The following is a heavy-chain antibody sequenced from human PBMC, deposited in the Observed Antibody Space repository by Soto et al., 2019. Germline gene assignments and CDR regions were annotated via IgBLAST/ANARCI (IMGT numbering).Heavy chain of an antibody. V-gene: IGHV3-23*01. Sequence: EVQLLESGGGLVQPGRSLRLSCAASGFTFSSYAMSWVRQAPGKGLEWVSAISGSGGSTYYADSVKGRFTISRDNSKNTLYLQMNSLRAEDTAVYYCAKVWIQLRTFDYWGQGTLVTVSS. CDR1: GFTFSSYA. CDR2: ISGSGGST. J-gene: IGHJ4*02. D-gene: IGHD5-18*01. CDR3: AKVWIQLRTFDY.